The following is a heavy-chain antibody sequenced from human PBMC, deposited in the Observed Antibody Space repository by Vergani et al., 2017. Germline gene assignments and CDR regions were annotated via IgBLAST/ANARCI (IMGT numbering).Heavy chain of an antibody. CDR2: FYTGGGT. V-gene: IGHV4-61*02. J-gene: IGHJ6*02. D-gene: IGHD6-13*01. Sequence: QVQLQESGPGLVRPSQTLSLTCTVSGGSISSGSYYWRWFRQPAGKGLEWIGRFYTGGGTSYNPSLKRRVNISVDTSKNQFSLQLISVTAADTAVYYCARDPLYSTTWPFLLLDMDVWGQGTTVTVSS. CDR1: GGSISSGSYY. CDR3: ARDPLYSTTWPFLLLDMDV.